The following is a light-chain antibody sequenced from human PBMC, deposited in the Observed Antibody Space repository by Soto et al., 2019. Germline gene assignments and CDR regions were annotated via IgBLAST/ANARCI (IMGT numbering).Light chain of an antibody. Sequence: QSVLTQPASVSGSPGQSITISCTGTSSDVGYDNYVSWYQQHPGRAPISLIYEVSNRPSGVSNRFSGSKSGNTASPTISALQDEEEPDYYCSSYKRTSTYVFGTGTKVTV. J-gene: IGLJ1*01. CDR3: SSYKRTSTYV. CDR2: EVS. CDR1: SSDVGYDNY. V-gene: IGLV2-14*01.